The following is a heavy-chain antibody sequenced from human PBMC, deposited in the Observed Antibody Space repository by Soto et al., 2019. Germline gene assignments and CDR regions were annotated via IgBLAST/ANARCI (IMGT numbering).Heavy chain of an antibody. Sequence: SETLSLTCAVYGGSFSGYYWSWIRQPPWKGLEWIGEIDHSGSTNYNPSLKSRVTISVDTSKNQFSLKLSSVTAADTAVYYCASYHMVRGAPVDYWGQGTLVTVSS. D-gene: IGHD3-10*01. J-gene: IGHJ4*02. CDR3: ASYHMVRGAPVDY. V-gene: IGHV4-34*01. CDR1: GGSFSGYY. CDR2: IDHSGST.